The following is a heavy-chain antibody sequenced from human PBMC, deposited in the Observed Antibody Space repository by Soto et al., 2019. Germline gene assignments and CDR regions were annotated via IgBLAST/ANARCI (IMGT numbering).Heavy chain of an antibody. CDR1: GYTFTSYD. J-gene: IGHJ6*03. D-gene: IGHD3-3*01. CDR2: MNPNSGNT. Sequence: ASVKVSCKASGYTFTSYDINWVRQATGQGLEWMGWMNPNSGNTGYAQKFQGRVTMTRNTSISTAYMELSSLRSEDTAVYYCARRGFRGMDYDFWSGTDYYYYMDVWGKGTTVTV. CDR3: ARRGFRGMDYDFWSGTDYYYYMDV. V-gene: IGHV1-8*01.